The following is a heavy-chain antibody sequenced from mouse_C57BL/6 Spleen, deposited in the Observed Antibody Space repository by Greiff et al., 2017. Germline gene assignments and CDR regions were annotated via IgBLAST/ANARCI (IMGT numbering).Heavy chain of an antibody. CDR3: ARSYSNYGGYFDV. V-gene: IGHV14-2*01. CDR1: GFNIKDYY. CDR2: IDPEDGET. J-gene: IGHJ1*03. D-gene: IGHD2-5*01. Sequence: EVQLQQSGAELVKPGASVKLSCTASGFNIKDYYMHWVKQRTEQGLEWIGRIDPEDGETKYAPKFQGKATLTADTSSNTAYLQLSSLTSEDTAVYYCARSYSNYGGYFDVWGTGTTVTVSS.